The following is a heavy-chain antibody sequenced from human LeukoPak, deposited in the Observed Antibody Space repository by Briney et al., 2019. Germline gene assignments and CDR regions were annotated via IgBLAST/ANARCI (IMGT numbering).Heavy chain of an antibody. CDR3: AKAETLGYYYGMDV. CDR2: ISGSGGST. D-gene: IGHD1-14*01. J-gene: IGHJ6*02. V-gene: IGHV3-23*01. CDR1: GFTFSSYA. Sequence: GGSLRLSCAASGFTFSSYAMSWVRQAPGKGLEWVSAISGSGGSTTYADSVKGRFTISRDNYKNTLYLQMNSLRAEDTAVYYCAKAETLGYYYGMDVWGQGTTVTVSS.